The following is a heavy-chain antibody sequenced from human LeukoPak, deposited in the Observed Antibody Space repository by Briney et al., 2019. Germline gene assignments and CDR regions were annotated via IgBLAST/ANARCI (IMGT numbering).Heavy chain of an antibody. V-gene: IGHV4-39*01. Sequence: SETLSLTCTVSGGSISSSSYYWGWIRQPPGKGLEWIGSIYYSGSTYYNPSLKSRVTISVDTSKNQFSLKLSSVTAADTAVYYCARGRYDFWSGYSTNNWFDPWGQGTMVTVSS. CDR2: IYYSGST. J-gene: IGHJ5*02. CDR3: ARGRYDFWSGYSTNNWFDP. D-gene: IGHD3-3*01. CDR1: GGSISSSSYY.